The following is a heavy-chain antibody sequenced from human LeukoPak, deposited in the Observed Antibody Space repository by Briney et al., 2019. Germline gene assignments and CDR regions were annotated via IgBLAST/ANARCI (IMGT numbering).Heavy chain of an antibody. CDR2: IYYSGST. J-gene: IGHJ1*01. Sequence: SETLSLTCTDSGGSISSYYWSWIRQPPGKGLEWIAYIYYSGSTNYNPSPKSRVTISVDTSKNQFSLKLSTVTAADTAVYYCASMVRGVIQHWGQGTLVTVSS. V-gene: IGHV4-59*12. D-gene: IGHD3-10*01. CDR3: ASMVRGVIQH. CDR1: GGSISSYY.